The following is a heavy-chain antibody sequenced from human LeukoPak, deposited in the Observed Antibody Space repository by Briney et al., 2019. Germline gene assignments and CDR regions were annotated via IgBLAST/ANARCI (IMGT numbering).Heavy chain of an antibody. CDR3: ASTQVGATP. D-gene: IGHD1-26*01. J-gene: IGHJ5*02. Sequence: PSETLSLTCTVSGGSISSSSYYWGWIRQPPGKGLEWIGSIYYSGSTYYNPSLKSRVTISVETSKNQFSLKLSSVTAADTAVYYCASTQVGATPWGQGTLVTVSS. V-gene: IGHV4-39*07. CDR2: IYYSGST. CDR1: GGSISSSSYY.